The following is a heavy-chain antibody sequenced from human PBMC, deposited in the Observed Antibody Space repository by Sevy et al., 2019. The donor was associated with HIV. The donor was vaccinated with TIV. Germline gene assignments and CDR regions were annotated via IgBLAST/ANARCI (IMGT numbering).Heavy chain of an antibody. D-gene: IGHD7-27*01. Sequence: GGSLRLSCAASGFTFSNAWMSWVRQAPGKGLEWVGRIKSKSDGGTTDYAAPVKGRFIISRDDSKNTLHLQMNSLKTEDTAMYYCTTINWGRGMDVWGQGTTVTVSS. V-gene: IGHV3-15*01. CDR1: GFTFSNAW. J-gene: IGHJ6*02. CDR2: IKSKSDGGTT. CDR3: TTINWGRGMDV.